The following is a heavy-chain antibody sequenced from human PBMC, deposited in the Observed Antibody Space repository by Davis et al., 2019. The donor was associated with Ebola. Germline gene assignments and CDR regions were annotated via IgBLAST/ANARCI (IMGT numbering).Heavy chain of an antibody. Sequence: SETLSLTCAVYGGSFSGYYWSWIRQPPGKGLEWIGEINHSGSTNYNPSLKSRVTISVDTSKNQFSLKLSSVTAADTAVYYCARDRGMVWGVGFDYWGQGTLVTVSS. D-gene: IGHD3-10*01. CDR2: INHSGST. CDR1: GGSFSGYY. CDR3: ARDRGMVWGVGFDY. J-gene: IGHJ4*02. V-gene: IGHV4-34*01.